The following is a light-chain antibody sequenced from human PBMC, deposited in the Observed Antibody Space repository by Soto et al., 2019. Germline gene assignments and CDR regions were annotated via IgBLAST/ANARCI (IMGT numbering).Light chain of an antibody. CDR3: QQYNNWPPYT. V-gene: IGKV3-15*01. Sequence: ETVMTQSPAPLSLSLGERATLSCRASQSVTYNLAWYQQKPGQAPRLLIHGASTRAIGIPDRFSGSGFGTEVTLTISSLQSEDFAVYYCQQYNNWPPYTFGQGTKVEIK. J-gene: IGKJ2*01. CDR1: QSVTYN. CDR2: GAS.